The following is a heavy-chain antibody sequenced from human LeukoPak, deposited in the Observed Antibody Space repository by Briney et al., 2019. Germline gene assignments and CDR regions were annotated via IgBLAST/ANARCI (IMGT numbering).Heavy chain of an antibody. V-gene: IGHV4-4*02. CDR2: IYDSGST. Sequence: SGTLSLTCAVSGGSISSRNWWGRVRRPPGKGLEWIGEIYDSGSTNYKSSLKSGVTISGEKTKNQFSLKLSSVTAAHTAVYYCARDQELAKAAGTSDASDIWGQGTMVTVSS. D-gene: IGHD6-13*01. J-gene: IGHJ3*02. CDR3: ARDQELAKAAGTSDASDI. CDR1: GGSISSRNW.